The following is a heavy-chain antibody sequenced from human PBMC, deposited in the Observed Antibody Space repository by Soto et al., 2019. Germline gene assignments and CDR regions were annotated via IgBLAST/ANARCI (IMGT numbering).Heavy chain of an antibody. D-gene: IGHD3-22*01. CDR2: IYPGDSDT. Sequence: GESLKISCKGSGYSFTSYRIGWVRQMPGKGLEWMGIIYPGDSDTRYSPSFQGQVTISADKSISTAYLQWSSLKASDTAMYYCARRAAYYYDSSGYYYYAFDIWGQGTMVTASS. J-gene: IGHJ3*02. V-gene: IGHV5-51*01. CDR1: GYSFTSYR. CDR3: ARRAAYYYDSSGYYYYAFDI.